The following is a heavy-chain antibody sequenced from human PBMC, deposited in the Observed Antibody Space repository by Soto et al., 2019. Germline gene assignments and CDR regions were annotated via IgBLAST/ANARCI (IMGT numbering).Heavy chain of an antibody. CDR3: ARCRMSTGGYCDN. V-gene: IGHV3-11*06. Sequence: QVQLVASGGGLVSPGGSLRLSCAASGFTFSDYYMSWIRQCPGKGLDWVSYISSNSTYSVKGRFTISMDNAMNSVYLQMNSLRDEDTAVYYCARCRMSTGGYCDNWGQGTLVTLAS. CDR2: ISSNST. J-gene: IGHJ4*02. D-gene: IGHD1-1*01. CDR1: GFTFSDYY.